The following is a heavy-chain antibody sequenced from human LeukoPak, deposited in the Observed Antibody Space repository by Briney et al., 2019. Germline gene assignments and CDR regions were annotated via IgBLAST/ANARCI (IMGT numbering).Heavy chain of an antibody. J-gene: IGHJ4*02. CDR1: GYTFTGYY. Sequence: ASVKVSCKASGYTFTGYYMHWVRQAPGQGLEWMGWINPNSGGTNYAQKFQGRVTMTRDTSISTAYMELSRLRSDDTAVYYCARSQGITMVRGANYWGQGTLVTVSS. D-gene: IGHD3-10*01. CDR3: ARSQGITMVRGANY. CDR2: INPNSGGT. V-gene: IGHV1-2*02.